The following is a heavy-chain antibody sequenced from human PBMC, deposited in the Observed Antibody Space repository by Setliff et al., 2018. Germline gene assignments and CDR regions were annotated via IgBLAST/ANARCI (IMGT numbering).Heavy chain of an antibody. V-gene: IGHV1-2*02. D-gene: IGHD3-22*01. CDR3: ARDVFPYHYEGAFDI. J-gene: IGHJ3*02. Sequence: GASVKVSCKASGYTFTGYYIHSVRQAPGQGLEWMGYINPNSGGTSSAQNFQGRVTMTRDTSTSTVYMDMSSLRSEDTAVYYCARDVFPYHYEGAFDIWGQGTMVTVSS. CDR2: INPNSGGT. CDR1: GYTFTGYY.